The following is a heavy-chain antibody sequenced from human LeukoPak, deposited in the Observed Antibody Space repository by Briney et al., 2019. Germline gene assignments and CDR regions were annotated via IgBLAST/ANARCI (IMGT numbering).Heavy chain of an antibody. V-gene: IGHV3-15*01. J-gene: IGHJ4*02. CDR3: TTDLSYSNYVDY. CDR2: IKSKTDGGTT. CDR1: GFTFSRYA. Sequence: GGSLRLSCAASGFTFSRYAMHWVRQAPGKGLEWVGRIKSKTDGGTTDYAAPVKGRFTISRDDSKNTLYLQMNSLKTEDTAVYYCTTDLSYSNYVDYWGQGTLVTVSS. D-gene: IGHD4-11*01.